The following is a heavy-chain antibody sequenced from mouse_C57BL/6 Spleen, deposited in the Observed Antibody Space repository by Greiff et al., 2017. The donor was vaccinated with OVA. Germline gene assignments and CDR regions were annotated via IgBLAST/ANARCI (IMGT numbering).Heavy chain of an antibody. Sequence: EVHLVESGGGLVQPGGSLSLSCAASGFTFTDYYMSWVRQPPGQALEWLGFIRNKANGYTTEYSVSVKGRFTISRANSQSILYLQMNALRAEDSAAYYCARFGELRWYFDVWGTGTTVTVAS. D-gene: IGHD2-4*01. V-gene: IGHV7-3*01. CDR2: IRNKANGYTT. J-gene: IGHJ1*03. CDR1: GFTFTDYY. CDR3: ARFGELRWYFDV.